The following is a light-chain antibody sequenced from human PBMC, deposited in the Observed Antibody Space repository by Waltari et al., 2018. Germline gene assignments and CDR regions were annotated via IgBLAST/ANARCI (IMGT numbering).Light chain of an antibody. Sequence: DIHMTQSPSSLSTSVGDRVTITCRASQSISSYLNWYQQKPGKAPKLLIYAASSLQSGVPSRFSGSGAGRDFYLIISSLQPEDFATYYCQQSYSHTRTFGQGTKVEIK. J-gene: IGKJ1*01. CDR2: AAS. V-gene: IGKV1-39*01. CDR3: QQSYSHTRT. CDR1: QSISSY.